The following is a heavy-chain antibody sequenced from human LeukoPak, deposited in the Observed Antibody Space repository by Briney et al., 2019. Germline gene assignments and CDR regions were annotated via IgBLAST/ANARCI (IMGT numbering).Heavy chain of an antibody. Sequence: GSLRLSCAASGFTFSSHGMHWVRQAPGKGLEWVAVIWYDGSNKYYADSVKGRSTISRDNSKNTLYLQMNSLRAEDTAVYYCARDVVVVVPAAIAYYYYGMDVWGQGTTVTVSS. CDR1: GFTFSSHG. CDR2: IWYDGSNK. V-gene: IGHV3-33*01. J-gene: IGHJ6*02. D-gene: IGHD2-2*01. CDR3: ARDVVVVVPAAIAYYYYGMDV.